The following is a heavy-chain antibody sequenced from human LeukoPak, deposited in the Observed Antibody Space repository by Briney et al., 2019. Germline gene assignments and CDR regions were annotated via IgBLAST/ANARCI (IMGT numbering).Heavy chain of an antibody. CDR3: ARAVVYYYMDV. J-gene: IGHJ6*03. Sequence: PSETLSLTCTVSGGSISSGSYYWSWIRQPAGKGLEWIGRIYASGSTNYNPSLKSRVTISVDTSKNQFSLKLSSVTAADTAVYYCARAVVYYYMDVWGKGTTVTISS. V-gene: IGHV4-61*02. CDR1: GGSISSGSYY. CDR2: IYASGST. D-gene: IGHD4-23*01.